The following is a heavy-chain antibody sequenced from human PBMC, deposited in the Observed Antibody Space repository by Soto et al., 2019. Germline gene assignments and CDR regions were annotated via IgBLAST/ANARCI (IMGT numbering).Heavy chain of an antibody. CDR1: GVSFNNNG. Sequence: QVQLVQSGAEVKKPGSSVKVSCKTSGVSFNNNGIGWVRQAPGHGLEWMGGVSPPFRTSNYARKFQGRISITADASTGRVNMELSSLTSEDTAQYYCARVLYYGAGIYSRYGIDVWGHGNMVTVS. CDR3: ARVLYYGAGIYSRYGIDV. V-gene: IGHV1-69*01. J-gene: IGHJ6*02. CDR2: VSPPFRTS. D-gene: IGHD3-10*01.